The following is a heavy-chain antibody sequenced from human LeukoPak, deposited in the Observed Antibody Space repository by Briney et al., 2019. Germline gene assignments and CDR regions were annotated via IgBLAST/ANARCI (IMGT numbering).Heavy chain of an antibody. CDR2: MNPNSGNT. CDR3: ARWLRPSGYYYH. J-gene: IGHJ5*02. CDR1: GYTFTSYD. V-gene: IGHV1-8*01. Sequence: ASVKVSCKASGYTFTSYDINWVRQAPGQGLEWMGWMNPNSGNTGYAQKFQGRVTMTRNTSISTAYMELSGLRSEDTAVYYCARWLRPSGYYYHWGQGTLVTVSS. D-gene: IGHD3-22*01.